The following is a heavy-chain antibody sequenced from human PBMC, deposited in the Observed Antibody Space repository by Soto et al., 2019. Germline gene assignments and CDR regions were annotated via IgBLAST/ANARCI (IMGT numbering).Heavy chain of an antibody. CDR2: NNPSGGST. CDR1: GYTFTSHY. Sequence: QVQLVQSGAEVKKPGASVKVSCKATGYTFTSHYIHWVRQAPGQGLEWRGANNPSGGSTSYALKFQGSVTTTRDMYTSTVYMDLSSLRSEATAVYYCARDPGVVASGDYYYYYMDVWGKGTTVTVSS. J-gene: IGHJ6*03. V-gene: IGHV1-46*03. CDR3: ARDPGVVASGDYYYYYMDV. D-gene: IGHD2-15*01.